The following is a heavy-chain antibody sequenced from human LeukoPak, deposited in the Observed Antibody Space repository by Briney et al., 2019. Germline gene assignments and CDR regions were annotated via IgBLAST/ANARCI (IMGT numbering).Heavy chain of an antibody. CDR1: GFTFSSYR. J-gene: IGHJ6*03. V-gene: IGHV3-74*01. CDR2: ISSDGGDT. D-gene: IGHD1-26*01. CDR3: AREWDPRGAYYMDV. Sequence: GGSLRLSCAASGFTFSSYRMHWVRQAPGKGLVWVSRISSDGGDTIYADSVKGRFTILRDNANNTLYLQMNSLRGDDTAVYYCAREWDPRGAYYMDVWGKGTTVTVSS.